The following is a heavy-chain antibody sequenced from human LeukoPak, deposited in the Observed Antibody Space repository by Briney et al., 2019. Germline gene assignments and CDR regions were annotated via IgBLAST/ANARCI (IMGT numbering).Heavy chain of an antibody. V-gene: IGHV4-38-2*01. CDR3: ARRLVVLQGFDY. CDR1: GYSISSGYY. CDR2: IYHSGST. Sequence: SETLSLTCAVSGYSISSGYYWGWIRQPPGKGLEWIGSIYHSGSTYYNPSLKSRVTISVDASKNQFSLKLSSVTAADTAVYYCARRLVVLQGFDYWGQGTLVTVSS. J-gene: IGHJ4*02. D-gene: IGHD3-16*02.